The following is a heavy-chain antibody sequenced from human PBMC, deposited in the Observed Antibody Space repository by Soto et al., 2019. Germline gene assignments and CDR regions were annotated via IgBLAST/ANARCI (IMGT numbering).Heavy chain of an antibody. CDR3: ARLYYDFWSGSYGMDV. CDR1: GYTFTSYD. J-gene: IGHJ6*02. D-gene: IGHD3-3*01. V-gene: IGHV1-8*01. CDR2: MNPNSGNT. Sequence: ASGKVSCKASGYTFTSYDINWARQATGQGLEWMGWMNPNSGNTGYAQKFQGRVTMTRNTSISTAYMELSSLRSEDTAVYYCARLYYDFWSGSYGMDVWGQGTTVTVSS.